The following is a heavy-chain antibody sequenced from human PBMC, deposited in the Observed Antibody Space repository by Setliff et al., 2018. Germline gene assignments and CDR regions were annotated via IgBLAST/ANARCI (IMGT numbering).Heavy chain of an antibody. Sequence: PSETLSLTCSVSGGSISSSNYYWIWIRQSPGKGLEWIGYIYYGGTTNYNPSLKSRVPISLDTSKSQFSLRLSSLTAADTAVYYCARGITSVSWTPRYWGRGTLVTVSS. D-gene: IGHD3-10*01. CDR3: ARGITSVSWTPRY. CDR2: IYYGGTT. V-gene: IGHV4-61*05. CDR1: GGSISSSNYY. J-gene: IGHJ4*02.